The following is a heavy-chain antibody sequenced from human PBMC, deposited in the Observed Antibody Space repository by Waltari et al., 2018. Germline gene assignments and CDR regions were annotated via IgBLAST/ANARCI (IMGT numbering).Heavy chain of an antibody. Sequence: QVQLQQWGAGLLKPSETLSLTCAVYGGSFSGYYWSWIRQPPGKGLAWIGEINHKGSTNNNPSLKSRVTISVDTSKNQFSLKRSSVTAADTAVYYCAGRQETGYSSSCHGYWGQGTLVTVSS. D-gene: IGHD6-13*01. CDR3: AGRQETGYSSSCHGY. CDR2: INHKGST. J-gene: IGHJ4*02. CDR1: GGSFSGYY. V-gene: IGHV4-34*01.